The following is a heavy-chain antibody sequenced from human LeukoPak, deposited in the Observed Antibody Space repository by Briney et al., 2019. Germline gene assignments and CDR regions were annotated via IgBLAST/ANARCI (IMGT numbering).Heavy chain of an antibody. V-gene: IGHV3-66*01. J-gene: IGHJ4*02. D-gene: IGHD5-12*01. CDR1: GITVSANY. CDR2: ISSGGDT. CDR3: ARAIVASNLDY. Sequence: GGSLRLSCAVSGITVSANYMSWVRQAPGKGLEWVSLISSGGDTYYADSVKGRFTISRDNAKNSLYLQMNSLRAEDTAVYYCARAIVASNLDYWGQGTLVTVSS.